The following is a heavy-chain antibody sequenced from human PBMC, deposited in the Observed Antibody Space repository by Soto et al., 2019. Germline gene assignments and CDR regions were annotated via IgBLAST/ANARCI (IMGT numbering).Heavy chain of an antibody. D-gene: IGHD2-2*01. V-gene: IGHV1-69*06. J-gene: IGHJ5*02. CDR3: ARGGPVIIPAATNWFDP. CDR2: IIPIFATP. Sequence: QVQLVQSGAEVKKPGSSVKVSCKGSGGFNSYSISWVRQAPGQGLEWMGGIIPIFATPNYAQKFQGRVTITADKSTSTAYMALSRLTSEDTAVYYCARGGPVIIPAATNWFDPWGQGTLVSVSS. CDR1: GGFNSYS.